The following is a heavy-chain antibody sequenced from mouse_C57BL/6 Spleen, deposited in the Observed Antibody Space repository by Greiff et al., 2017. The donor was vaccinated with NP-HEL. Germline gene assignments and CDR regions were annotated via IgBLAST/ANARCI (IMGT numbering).Heavy chain of an antibody. CDR1: GYTFPDYY. D-gene: IGHD1-1*01. V-gene: IGHV1-84*01. CDR2: IYPGSGNT. J-gene: IGHJ2*01. Sequence: VQLQQSGPELVKPGASVKISCKASGYTFPDYYINRVKQRPGQGPEWIGWIYPGSGNTKHNEKFKGKATFAVDTSSSTAYKQLSSLTSEDSAVYFCARSHYCSSSYFDYWGQGTTLTVSS. CDR3: ARSHYCSSSYFDY.